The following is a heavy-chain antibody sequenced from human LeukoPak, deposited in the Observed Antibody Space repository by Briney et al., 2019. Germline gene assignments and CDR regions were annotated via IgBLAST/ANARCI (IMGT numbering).Heavy chain of an antibody. V-gene: IGHV3-30*04. CDR2: ISSDGRHI. J-gene: IGHJ4*02. Sequence: GGSLRLSCAASGFIFSSYAVHWVRQAPGKGLEWVAVISSDGRHIFYADSVKGRFTISRDNAKNMVYLQMDSLSAEDTAVYYCVRLLDIDYWGQGTLVTVSS. CDR3: VRLLDIDY. D-gene: IGHD1-1*01. CDR1: GFIFSSYA.